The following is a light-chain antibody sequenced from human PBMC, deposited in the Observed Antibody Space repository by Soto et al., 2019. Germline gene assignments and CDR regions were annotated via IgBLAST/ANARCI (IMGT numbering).Light chain of an antibody. Sequence: QSALTQPPSASGSPGQSVTISCTGTSSDVGGYNYVSWYQQHPGKSPKLIIYDVSNRPSGVPDRFSGSKSGNTASLTVSGLHADDEADYYWRSYAGSNNLVFGGGTQLTVL. CDR2: DVS. V-gene: IGLV2-8*01. J-gene: IGLJ2*01. CDR1: SSDVGGYNY. CDR3: RSYAGSNNLV.